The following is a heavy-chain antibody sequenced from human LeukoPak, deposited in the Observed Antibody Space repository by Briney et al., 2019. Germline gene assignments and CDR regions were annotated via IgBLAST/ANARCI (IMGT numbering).Heavy chain of an antibody. Sequence: KPSETLSLTCTVSGDSISSGGYYWSWIRQHPGKGLEWIGYIYYSGSTYYNPSLKSRVTISVDTSKNQFSLNLSSVTAADTAVYYCARVPYSGCHNWFDPWGQGTLVTVSS. CDR1: GDSISSGGYY. CDR3: ARVPYSGCHNWFDP. V-gene: IGHV4-31*03. J-gene: IGHJ5*02. D-gene: IGHD1-26*01. CDR2: IYYSGST.